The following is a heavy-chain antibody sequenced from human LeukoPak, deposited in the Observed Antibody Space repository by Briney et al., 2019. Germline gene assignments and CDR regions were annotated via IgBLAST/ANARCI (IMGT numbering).Heavy chain of an antibody. D-gene: IGHD1-7*01. CDR3: AKDGGYNWNYGIDY. V-gene: IGHV3-33*06. Sequence: PGRSLRLSCAASGSTFSSYGMHWVRQAPGKGLEWVAVIWYDGSNKYYADSVKGRFTTSRDNSKNTLYLQMNSLRAEDTAVYYCAKDGGYNWNYGIDYWGQGTLVTVSS. J-gene: IGHJ4*02. CDR2: IWYDGSNK. CDR1: GSTFSSYG.